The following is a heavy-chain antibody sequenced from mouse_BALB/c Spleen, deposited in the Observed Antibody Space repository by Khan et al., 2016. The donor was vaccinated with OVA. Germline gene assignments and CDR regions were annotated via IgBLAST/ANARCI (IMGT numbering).Heavy chain of an antibody. V-gene: IGHV1S135*01. Sequence: VQLKESGLELMKPGASVKISCKASGYSFTSYYIHWVIQSHGKSLEWIGYIDPFSGDTTYNQKFKGRATLTVDKSSSTAYIHLSNLTSEDSAVYYCTRHGYVAWFTYWGQGTLVTVSA. CDR1: GYSFTSYY. D-gene: IGHD2-2*01. J-gene: IGHJ3*01. CDR2: IDPFSGDT. CDR3: TRHGYVAWFTY.